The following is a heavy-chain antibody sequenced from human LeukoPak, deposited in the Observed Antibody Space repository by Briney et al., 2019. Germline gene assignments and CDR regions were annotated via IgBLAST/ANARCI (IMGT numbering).Heavy chain of an antibody. J-gene: IGHJ3*02. D-gene: IGHD2-2*01. CDR2: IYYSGST. V-gene: IGHV4-39*07. Sequence: SETLSLTCTVSGGSISSSSYYWGWLRQPPGKGLEWIGSIYYSGSTYYNPSLKSRVTISVDTSKNQFSLKLSSVTAADTAVYYCARVGVPAAYITGAFDIWGQGTMVTVSS. CDR3: ARVGVPAAYITGAFDI. CDR1: GGSISSSSYY.